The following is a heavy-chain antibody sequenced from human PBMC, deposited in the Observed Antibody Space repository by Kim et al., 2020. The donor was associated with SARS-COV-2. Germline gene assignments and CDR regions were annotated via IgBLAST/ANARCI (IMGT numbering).Heavy chain of an antibody. CDR3: ARAIVVVIATARGGDAFDI. J-gene: IGHJ3*02. V-gene: IGHV3-66*01. CDR1: GFTVSSNY. Sequence: GGSLRLSCAASGFTVSSNYMSWVRQAPGKGLEWVSVIYSGGSTYYADSVKGRFTISRDNSKNTLYLQMNSLRAEDTAVYYCARAIVVVIATARGGDAFDIWGQGTMVTVSS. D-gene: IGHD2-21*01. CDR2: IYSGGST.